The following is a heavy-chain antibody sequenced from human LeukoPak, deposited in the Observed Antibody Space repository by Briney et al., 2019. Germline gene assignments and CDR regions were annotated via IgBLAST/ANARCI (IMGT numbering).Heavy chain of an antibody. CDR2: INPSGGST. J-gene: IGHJ6*02. Sequence: ASVKVSCKASGYTFTSYYMHWVRQAPGQGLEWMGIINPSGGSTSYAQRFQGRVTMTRDTSTSTVYMELSSLRSEDTAVYYCARDWAVYGMDVWGQGTTVTVSS. D-gene: IGHD3-16*01. CDR3: ARDWAVYGMDV. CDR1: GYTFTSYY. V-gene: IGHV1-46*01.